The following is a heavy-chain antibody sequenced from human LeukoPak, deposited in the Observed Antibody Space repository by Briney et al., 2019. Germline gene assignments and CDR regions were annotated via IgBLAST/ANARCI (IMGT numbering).Heavy chain of an antibody. CDR1: GGSISSYY. V-gene: IGHV4-4*07. CDR2: IYTSGST. J-gene: IGHJ6*02. CDR3: ARDSGGSMHYYYYGMDV. Sequence: SETLSLTCTVSGGSISSYYWSWIRQPAGKGLDWIGRIYTSGSTNYNPSLKSRVTMSVDTSKNQFSLKLSSVTAADTAVYYCARDSGGSMHYYYYGMDVWGQGTTVTVSS. D-gene: IGHD2-15*01.